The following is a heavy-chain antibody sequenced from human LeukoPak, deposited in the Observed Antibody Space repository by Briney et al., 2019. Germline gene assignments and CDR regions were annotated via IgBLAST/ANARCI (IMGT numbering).Heavy chain of an antibody. Sequence: GGXXXLSCAASGFTFSSYAMSWVRQAPGKGLEWVSAISGSGGSTYYADSVKGRFTIYRDNSKKRLYMQMNSLRDEDTAVYYCAKDPPYDRGYWGQGTLVIVSS. J-gene: IGHJ4*02. CDR3: AKDPPYDRGY. CDR1: GFTFSSYA. D-gene: IGHD3-22*01. V-gene: IGHV3-23*01. CDR2: ISGSGGST.